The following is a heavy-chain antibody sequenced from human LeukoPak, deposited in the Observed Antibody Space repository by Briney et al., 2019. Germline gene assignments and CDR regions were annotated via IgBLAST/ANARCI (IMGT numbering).Heavy chain of an antibody. Sequence: PGGSLRLSCTASGFTFSSHSMSWLRQAPGKGLEWVANIKQDGSEKYYVDSVKGRFTISRDNAKNSLYLQMNSLRAEDTAVYYCARDQRYCSSSSCPWEPFDYWGQGTLVTVSS. J-gene: IGHJ4*02. CDR2: IKQDGSEK. V-gene: IGHV3-7*05. D-gene: IGHD2-2*01. CDR3: ARDQRYCSSSSCPWEPFDY. CDR1: GFTFSSHS.